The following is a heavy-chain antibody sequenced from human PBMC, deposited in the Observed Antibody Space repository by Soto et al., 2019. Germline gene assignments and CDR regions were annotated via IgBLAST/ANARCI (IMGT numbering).Heavy chain of an antibody. Sequence: QVQLQQWGAGLLKPSETLSLTCAVYGGSFSGYYWSWIRQPPGKGLEWIGEINHSGSTNYNPSLNSRVTISVDTSKNQFSMKLSSVTAADTAVYYCARDRIVVVVAATRGANWFDPWGQGTLVTVSS. V-gene: IGHV4-34*01. CDR3: ARDRIVVVVAATRGANWFDP. D-gene: IGHD2-15*01. J-gene: IGHJ5*02. CDR1: GGSFSGYY. CDR2: INHSGST.